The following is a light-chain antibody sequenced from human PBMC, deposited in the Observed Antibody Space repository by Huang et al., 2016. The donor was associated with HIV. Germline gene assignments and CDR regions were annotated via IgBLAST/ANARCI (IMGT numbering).Light chain of an antibody. CDR1: HDISNC. J-gene: IGKJ2*01. V-gene: IGKV1-33*01. Sequence: DIQMTQSPSSLSASIGDRVTITCRASHDISNCLAWYQQKPGKAPKLLMFDASTLQTGVPSSFIGSGSGTEFVLTISSLQPEDVATYFCQHYDDLPHTFGQGTRLEIK. CDR3: QHYDDLPHT. CDR2: DAS.